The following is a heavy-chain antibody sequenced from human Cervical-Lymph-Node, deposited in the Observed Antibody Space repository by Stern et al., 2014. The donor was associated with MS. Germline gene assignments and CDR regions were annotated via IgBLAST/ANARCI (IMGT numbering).Heavy chain of an antibody. CDR1: GYTFTSYW. V-gene: IGHV5-51*01. Sequence: EVQLVESGPEVKRPGESLKISCQASGYTFTSYWIGWVRQMPGKGLEWIAIIFPGASDIRYSPSFQGQVTISADKSSSTAYLQWNTLKASDTAIYYCARQRYFDYWGQGTLVTVSS. CDR3: ARQRYFDY. J-gene: IGHJ4*02. CDR2: IFPGASDI.